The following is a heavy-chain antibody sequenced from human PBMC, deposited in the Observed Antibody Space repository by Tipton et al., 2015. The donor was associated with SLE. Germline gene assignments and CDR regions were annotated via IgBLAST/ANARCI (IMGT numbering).Heavy chain of an antibody. V-gene: IGHV1-2*02. CDR3: ARENWVYGY. CDR1: GYTFTPYY. J-gene: IGHJ4*02. D-gene: IGHD7-27*01. CDR2: IYPKTGAT. Sequence: QLVQSGAEVKKPGASVKVSCKASGYTFTPYYIHWVRQAPGQGLECLGWIYPKTGATDYPQKFQGRVTMTRDTSINTVYMELSSLTSDDTAMYYCARENWVYGYWGRGTLVTVSS.